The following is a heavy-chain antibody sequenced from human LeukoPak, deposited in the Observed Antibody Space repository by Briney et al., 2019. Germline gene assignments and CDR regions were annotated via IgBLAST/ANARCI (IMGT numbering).Heavy chain of an antibody. CDR1: GFTFSYYS. V-gene: IGHV3-21*01. CDR3: AREAVAGANDY. D-gene: IGHD6-19*01. J-gene: IGHJ4*02. CDR2: IDSGTSYM. Sequence: GGSLRLSCAASGFTFSYYSMNWVRQAPGKGLEWVSSIDSGTSYMYYADSVKGRFTISRDNAKNSLYLQMNSLRAEDTAVHYCAREAVAGANDYWGQGTLVTVSS.